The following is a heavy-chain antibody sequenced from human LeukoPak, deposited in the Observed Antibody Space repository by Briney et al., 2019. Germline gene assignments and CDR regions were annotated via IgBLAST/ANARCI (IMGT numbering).Heavy chain of an antibody. J-gene: IGHJ6*02. Sequence: GGSLRLSCAASGFTFNNYGMHWVRQAPGKGLEWVALISYDGSNKYYADSVKGRFTISRDNAKNSLYLQMNSLRAEDTAVYYCARDPIVVVPAAKRTNYYYYGMDVWGQGTTVTVSS. CDR1: GFTFNNYG. D-gene: IGHD2-2*01. V-gene: IGHV3-30*03. CDR3: ARDPIVVVPAAKRTNYYYYGMDV. CDR2: ISYDGSNK.